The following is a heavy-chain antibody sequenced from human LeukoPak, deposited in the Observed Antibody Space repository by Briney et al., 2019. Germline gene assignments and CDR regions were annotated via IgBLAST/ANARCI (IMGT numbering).Heavy chain of an antibody. V-gene: IGHV4-59*08. CDR3: ARSSGWPGGTL. Sequence: SETLSLTCTVSGGSISSYYWSWIRQPPGKGLEWIGYIYYSGSTNYNPSLKSRVTISVDTSKNQFSLKLSSVTAADTAVYYCARSSGWPGGTLWGQGTLVTVSS. CDR1: GGSISSYY. J-gene: IGHJ4*02. CDR2: IYYSGST. D-gene: IGHD6-19*01.